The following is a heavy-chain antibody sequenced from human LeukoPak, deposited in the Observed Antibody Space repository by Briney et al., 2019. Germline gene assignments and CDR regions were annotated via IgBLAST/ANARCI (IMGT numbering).Heavy chain of an antibody. CDR2: IYYSGST. CDR1: GGSISSSSYY. D-gene: IGHD6-13*01. CDR3: ARRAQQLDSNWFDP. J-gene: IGHJ5*02. Sequence: SETLSLTCTVSGGSISSSSYYWGWIRQPPGKGLEWIGSIYYSGSTYYNPSLKSRVTISVDTSKNQFSLKLSSVTAADTAVYYCARRAQQLDSNWFDPWGQGTLVTVSS. V-gene: IGHV4-39*01.